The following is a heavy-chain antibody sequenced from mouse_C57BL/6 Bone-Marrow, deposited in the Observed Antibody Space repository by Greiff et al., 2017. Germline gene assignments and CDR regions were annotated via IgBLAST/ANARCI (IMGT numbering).Heavy chain of an antibody. J-gene: IGHJ3*01. V-gene: IGHV1-59*01. Sequence: QVQLQQPGAELVRPGTSVKLSCKASGYTFTSSWMHWVKQRPGQGLEWIGVIDPSDSYTNYNQKFKGKATLTVDTSSSTAYMQLSSLTSEDSAVYYCASQDSNSWFAYWGQGTLVTVSA. CDR2: IDPSDSYT. CDR1: GYTFTSSW. CDR3: ASQDSNSWFAY. D-gene: IGHD2-5*01.